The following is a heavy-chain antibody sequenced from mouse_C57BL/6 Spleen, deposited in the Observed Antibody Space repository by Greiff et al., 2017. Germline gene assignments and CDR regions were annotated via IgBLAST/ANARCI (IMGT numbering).Heavy chain of an antibody. V-gene: IGHV1-54*01. CDR2: INPGSGGT. Sequence: VQLQQSGAELVRPGTSVKVSCKASGYAFTNYLIEWVKQRPGQGLEWIGVINPGSGGTNYNEKFKGKATLTADKSSSTAYMQLSSLTSEDSAVYFCARPHIYYYGSSYVDYAMDYWGQGTSVTVSS. D-gene: IGHD1-1*01. J-gene: IGHJ4*01. CDR3: ARPHIYYYGSSYVDYAMDY. CDR1: GYAFTNYL.